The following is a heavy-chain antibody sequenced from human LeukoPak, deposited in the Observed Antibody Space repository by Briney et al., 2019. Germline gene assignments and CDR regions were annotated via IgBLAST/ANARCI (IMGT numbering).Heavy chain of an antibody. V-gene: IGHV3-7*04. D-gene: IGHD6-13*01. CDR3: ARGTIAAAGYYYFDY. Sequence: GGSLRLSCAASGFTFSSYAMNWVRQAPGKGLEWVANIKQDGSEKYYVDSVKGRFTISRDNAKNSLYLQMNSPRAEDTAVYYCARGTIAAAGYYYFDYWGQGTQVTVSS. J-gene: IGHJ4*02. CDR2: IKQDGSEK. CDR1: GFTFSSYA.